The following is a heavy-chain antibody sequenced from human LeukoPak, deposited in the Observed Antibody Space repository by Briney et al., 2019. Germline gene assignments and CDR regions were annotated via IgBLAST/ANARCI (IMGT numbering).Heavy chain of an antibody. V-gene: IGHV3-7*01. CDR3: ARDPPPPYSSDYGMDV. J-gene: IGHJ6*02. CDR1: GFTFSSYW. CDR2: IKQDGSEK. Sequence: GGSLRLSCAASGFTFSSYWMSWVRQAPGKGQEWVANIKQDGSEKYYVDSVKGRFTISRDNAKNSLYLQMNSLRAEDTAVYYCARDPPPPYSSDYGMDVWGQGTTVTVSS. D-gene: IGHD6-19*01.